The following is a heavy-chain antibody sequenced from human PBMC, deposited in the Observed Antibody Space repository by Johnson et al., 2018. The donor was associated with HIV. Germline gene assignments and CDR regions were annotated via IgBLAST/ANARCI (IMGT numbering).Heavy chain of an antibody. V-gene: IGHV3-66*01. Sequence: VQLMESGGGLVQPGGSLRFSCATSTFTVSSNYMTWVRQAPGKGLEWVSVIFSGGSTYYADSVKGRFTISRDNSKNMLYLQMNSLIAEDTAVYYCARACRYGYTCDVFDIWGQGTMVTVSS. CDR2: IFSGGST. J-gene: IGHJ3*02. D-gene: IGHD5-24*01. CDR3: ARACRYGYTCDVFDI. CDR1: TFTVSSNY.